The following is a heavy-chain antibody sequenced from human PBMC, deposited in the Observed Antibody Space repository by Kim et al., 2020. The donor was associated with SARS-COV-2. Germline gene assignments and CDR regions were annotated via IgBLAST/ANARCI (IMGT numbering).Heavy chain of an antibody. J-gene: IGHJ4*02. V-gene: IGHV3-23*01. CDR3: AKLSWLLDAGPYYFDS. CDR2: VSISGDIT. D-gene: IGHD3-9*01. Sequence: GGSLRLSCAASGFSFSDHGMSWVRQSPGKGLEWISTVSISGDITYYTDSVKGRFTISRDNSQAMVYLQMTSLRVYDTGVYYCAKLSWLLDAGPYYFDSWGLGTLVTVSS. CDR1: GFSFSDHG.